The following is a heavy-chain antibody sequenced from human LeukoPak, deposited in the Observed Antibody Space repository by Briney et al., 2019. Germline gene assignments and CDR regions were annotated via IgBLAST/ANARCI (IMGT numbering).Heavy chain of an antibody. CDR1: GFTFSSYA. CDR3: AKFDEGYYDSSGYHGNFDY. J-gene: IGHJ4*02. V-gene: IGHV3-23*01. Sequence: GGSLRLSCAASGFTFSSYAMSWVRQAPGKGLEWVSAISGSGGSTYCADSVKGRFTISRDNSKNTLYLQMNSLRAEDTAVYYYAKFDEGYYDSSGYHGNFDYWGQGTLVTVSS. D-gene: IGHD3-22*01. CDR2: ISGSGGST.